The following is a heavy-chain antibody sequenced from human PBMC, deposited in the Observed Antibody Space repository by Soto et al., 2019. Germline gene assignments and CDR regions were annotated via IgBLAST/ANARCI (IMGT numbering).Heavy chain of an antibody. Sequence: GGSLRLSCAASGFTFSSYWMRWVRQAPGKGLVWVSRINSDGSSTSYADSVKGRFTISRDNAKNTLYLQMNSLRAEDTAVYYCARVYSSGWYAPANAFDIWGQGTMVTVSS. CDR2: INSDGSST. V-gene: IGHV3-74*01. D-gene: IGHD6-19*01. CDR3: ARVYSSGWYAPANAFDI. J-gene: IGHJ3*02. CDR1: GFTFSSYW.